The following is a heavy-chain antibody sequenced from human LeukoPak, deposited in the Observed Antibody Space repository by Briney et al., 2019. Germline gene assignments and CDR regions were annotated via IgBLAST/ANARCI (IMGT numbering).Heavy chain of an antibody. CDR1: GFTFSSYA. CDR2: ISYDGSNK. CDR3: ASSRYSSGWLRSYAFDI. D-gene: IGHD6-19*01. J-gene: IGHJ3*02. Sequence: GGSLRLSCAASGFTFSSYAMHWVGQAPGKGLEWVAVISYDGSNKYYADSVKGRFTISRDNSKNTLYLQMNSLRAEDTAVYYCASSRYSSGWLRSYAFDIWGQGTMVTVSS. V-gene: IGHV3-30-3*01.